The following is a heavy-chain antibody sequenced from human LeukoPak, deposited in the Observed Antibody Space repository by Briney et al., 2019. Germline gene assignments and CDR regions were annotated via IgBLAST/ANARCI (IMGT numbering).Heavy chain of an antibody. J-gene: IGHJ4*02. CDR1: GFSFSYYN. CDR2: ISSSSSYI. V-gene: IGHV3-21*04. Sequence: PGGSLRLSCAASGFSFSYYNMNWVRQAPGKGLELVSSISSSSSYIYYADSVKGRFTISRDNAKDSLYLQMNSLRAEDTAVYYCAKGTLDIVVVPAAPKVYYFDYWGQGTLVTVSS. D-gene: IGHD2-2*01. CDR3: AKGTLDIVVVPAAPKVYYFDY.